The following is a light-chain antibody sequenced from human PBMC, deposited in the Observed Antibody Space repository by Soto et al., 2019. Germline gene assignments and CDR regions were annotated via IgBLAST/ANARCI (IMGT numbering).Light chain of an antibody. J-gene: IGLJ2*01. CDR1: SSDVGGYNY. Sequence: QSVLTQPASVSGSPGQSITISCTGTSSDVGGYNYVSWYQQDPGKAPKLMIYDVNNRPSGVSNRFSGSKSGNMASLTISGLQAEDEAYYYCSSYTSSSTLAVFGGGTQLTVL. CDR2: DVN. CDR3: SSYTSSSTLAV. V-gene: IGLV2-14*01.